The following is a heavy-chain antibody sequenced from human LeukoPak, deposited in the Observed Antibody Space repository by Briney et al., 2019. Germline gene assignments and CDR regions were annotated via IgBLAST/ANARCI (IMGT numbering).Heavy chain of an antibody. V-gene: IGHV3-21*01. CDR3: ARDNDFWSGYYPFDY. J-gene: IGHJ4*02. CDR2: ISSSSSYI. D-gene: IGHD3-3*01. Sequence: GGSLRLSCAASGFTFGSYSMNWVRQAPGKGLEWVSSISSSSSYIYYADSVKGRFTISRDNAKNSLYLQMNSLRAEDTAVYYCARDNDFWSGYYPFDYWGQGTLVTVSS. CDR1: GFTFGSYS.